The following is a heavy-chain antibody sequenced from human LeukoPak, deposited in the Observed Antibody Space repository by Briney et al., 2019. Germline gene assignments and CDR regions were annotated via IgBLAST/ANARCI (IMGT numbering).Heavy chain of an antibody. CDR1: GGSISSSSYY. J-gene: IGHJ5*02. CDR3: ARHGDTAMVTGPGGYWFDP. Sequence: SETLSLTCTVSGGSISSSSYYWGWIRQPPGKGLEWIGSIYYSGSTYYNPSLKSRVTISVDTSKNQFSLKLSSVTAADTAVCYCARHGDTAMVTGPGGYWFDPWGQGTLVTVSS. D-gene: IGHD5-18*01. V-gene: IGHV4-39*01. CDR2: IYYSGST.